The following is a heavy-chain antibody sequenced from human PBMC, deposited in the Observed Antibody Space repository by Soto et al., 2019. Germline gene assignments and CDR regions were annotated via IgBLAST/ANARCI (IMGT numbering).Heavy chain of an antibody. CDR3: ARLWYEGNLDDY. J-gene: IGHJ4*02. CDR2: ISYDGSKK. Sequence: QVQLVESGGGVVQPGTSLRLSCAASGFTFSSQNMHWVRQAPGKGPEWVGVISYDGSKKYFADSVKGRFTISRDNSQNMLYLQVSSLRAEYTAIYYCARLWYEGNLDDYWCKGTLVTVSS. V-gene: IGHV3-30-3*01. CDR1: GFTFSSQN. D-gene: IGHD6-13*01.